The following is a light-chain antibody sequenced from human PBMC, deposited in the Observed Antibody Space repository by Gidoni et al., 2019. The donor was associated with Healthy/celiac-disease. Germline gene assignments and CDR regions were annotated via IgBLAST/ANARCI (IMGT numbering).Light chain of an antibody. CDR2: DAS. J-gene: IGKJ2*01. Sequence: DLQMTQSPSSLSASVGPRVTITCQASQDISNYLNWYQQKPGKAPKLLIYDASNLETGVSSRFSGSGSGTDFTFTISSLQPEDIATYYCQQYDNLPTFGQGTKLEIK. CDR1: QDISNY. CDR3: QQYDNLPT. V-gene: IGKV1-33*01.